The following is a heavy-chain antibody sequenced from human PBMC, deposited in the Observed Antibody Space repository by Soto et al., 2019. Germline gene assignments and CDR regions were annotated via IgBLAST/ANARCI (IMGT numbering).Heavy chain of an antibody. Sequence: EVQLVESGGGLVQPGGSLRLSCAASGFTFRSYWMQWVRQAPGKGLVWVSWINSDGSSTSYADSVKGRFTISRDNAKNRRYRQVNSLRAEDTAVYYCASGGSSLNFDSWGQGTLVTVSS. J-gene: IGHJ4*02. CDR1: GFTFRSYW. CDR2: INSDGSST. D-gene: IGHD6-6*01. V-gene: IGHV3-74*01. CDR3: ASGGSSLNFDS.